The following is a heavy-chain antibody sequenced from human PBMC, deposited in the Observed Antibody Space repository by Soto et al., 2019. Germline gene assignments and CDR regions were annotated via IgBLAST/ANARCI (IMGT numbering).Heavy chain of an antibody. V-gene: IGHV1-3*01. CDR1: GGTFSSYA. Sequence: QVQLVQSGAEVKKPGSSVKVSCKASGGTFSSYAISWVRQAPGQGLEWMGGINAGNGNTKYSQKFQGRVTITRDTSASTAYMELSSLRSEDTAVYYCARGICSGGSCFFDYWGQGTLVTVSS. CDR2: INAGNGNT. D-gene: IGHD2-15*01. CDR3: ARGICSGGSCFFDY. J-gene: IGHJ4*02.